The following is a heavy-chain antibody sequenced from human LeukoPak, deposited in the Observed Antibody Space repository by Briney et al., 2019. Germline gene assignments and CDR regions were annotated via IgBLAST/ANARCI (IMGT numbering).Heavy chain of an antibody. V-gene: IGHV1-69*04. D-gene: IGHD3-22*01. CDR1: GGTFSSYA. J-gene: IGHJ4*02. Sequence: SVKVSCKASGGTFSSYAISWVRQAPGQGLEWMGRIIPILGIANYAQKFQGRVTITADKSTSTAYMELSSLRSEDTAVYYCAKRGVVIRVILVGFHKEAYYFDSWGQGALVTVSS. CDR3: AKRGVVIRVILVGFHKEAYYFDS. CDR2: IIPILGIA.